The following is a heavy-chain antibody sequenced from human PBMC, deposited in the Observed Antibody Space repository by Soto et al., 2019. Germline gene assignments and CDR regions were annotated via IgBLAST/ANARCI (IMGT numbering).Heavy chain of an antibody. Sequence: QVQLVESGGGVVQPGRSLRLSCAASGFTFSSYGMHWVRQAPGKGLEWVAVISYDGSNTYYADSVKGRFTISRDNTKITLYLQMNSLRAEDTAVYYCAKDQDIVVVPARYGMDVWGQGTTVTVSS. CDR2: ISYDGSNT. D-gene: IGHD2-2*01. J-gene: IGHJ6*02. V-gene: IGHV3-30*18. CDR3: AKDQDIVVVPARYGMDV. CDR1: GFTFSSYG.